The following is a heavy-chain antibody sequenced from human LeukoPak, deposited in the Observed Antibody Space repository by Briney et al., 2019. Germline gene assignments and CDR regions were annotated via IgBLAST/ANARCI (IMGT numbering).Heavy chain of an antibody. CDR3: ARDFHDYYYGMDV. CDR2: IIPIFGTA. Sequence: SVKVSCKASGGTFSSYAISWVRQAPGQGLEWMGGIIPIFGTANYAQKFQGRVTITADESTSTAYMGLSSLRSEDTAVYYCARDFHDYYYGMDVWGKGTTVTVSS. J-gene: IGHJ6*04. CDR1: GGTFSSYA. V-gene: IGHV1-69*13.